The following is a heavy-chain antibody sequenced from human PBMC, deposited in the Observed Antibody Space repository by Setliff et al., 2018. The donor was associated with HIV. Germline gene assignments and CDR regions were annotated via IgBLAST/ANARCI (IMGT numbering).Heavy chain of an antibody. Sequence: LSLTCAVYGGSFSGYYWSWIRQPPGKGLEWLCYISSSGTTTYYGDSVKGRFTVSRDNAKNSVHLQMNSLRVEDTAVYYCASGYSSSSPRRDYWGQGTLVTVSS. CDR3: ASGYSSSSPRRDY. D-gene: IGHD6-6*01. CDR1: GGSFSGYY. V-gene: IGHV3-11*04. J-gene: IGHJ4*02. CDR2: ISSSGTTT.